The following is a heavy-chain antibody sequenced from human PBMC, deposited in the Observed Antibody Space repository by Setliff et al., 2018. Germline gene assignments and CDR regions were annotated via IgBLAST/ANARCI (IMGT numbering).Heavy chain of an antibody. V-gene: IGHV4-30-4*08. CDR1: GGSISSGDYY. J-gene: IGHJ4*02. CDR3: ARESRYYYDNLGTLDY. D-gene: IGHD3-22*01. CDR2: IYSSGST. Sequence: SETLSHTCTVSGGSISSGDYYWSWIRQPPGKGLEWIGYIYSSGSTYYNPSLKSRVSISVDTSKNQFSLKLSSVTAADTAVYYCARESRYYYDNLGTLDYWGQGTLVTAPQ.